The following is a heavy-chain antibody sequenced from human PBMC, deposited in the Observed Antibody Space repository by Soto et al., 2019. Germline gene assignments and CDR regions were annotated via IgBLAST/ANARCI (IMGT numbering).Heavy chain of an antibody. J-gene: IGHJ6*02. CDR2: ISAYNGNT. CDR1: GYTFTSYG. CDR3: ARDSPRHYYDILTGYYSPPYYYYGMGV. Sequence: GASVKVSCKASGYTFTSYGISWVRQAPGQGLEWMGWISAYNGNTNYAQKLQGRVTMTTDTSTSTAYMELRSLRSDDTAVYYCARDSPRHYYDILTGYYSPPYYYYGMGVWGQGTTVTSP. D-gene: IGHD3-9*01. V-gene: IGHV1-18*04.